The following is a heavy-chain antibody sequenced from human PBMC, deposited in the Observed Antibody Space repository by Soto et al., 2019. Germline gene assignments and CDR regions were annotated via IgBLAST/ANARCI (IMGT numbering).Heavy chain of an antibody. CDR1: GYTFASCG. CDR3: ARGLQYSGSYYDY. V-gene: IGHV1-18*01. J-gene: IGHJ4*02. CDR2: ISAYNGNT. D-gene: IGHD1-26*01. Sequence: ASVEVCCKASGYTFASCGSSWVRQAPGQGLEWMGWISAYNGNTNYAQKFQGRVTMTRDTSTSTVYMELSSLRSEDTAVYYCARGLQYSGSYYDYWGQGTLVTVSS.